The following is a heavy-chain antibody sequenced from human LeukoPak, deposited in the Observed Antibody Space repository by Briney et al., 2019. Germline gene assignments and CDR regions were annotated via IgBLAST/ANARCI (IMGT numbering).Heavy chain of an antibody. V-gene: IGHV4-4*07. CDR1: GGSISSYY. J-gene: IGHJ4*02. CDR3: ARGQYIYSDSSGYYDY. D-gene: IGHD3-22*01. CDR2: IHTSGST. Sequence: PSETLSLTCTVSGGSISSYYWSWIRQPAGKGLEWIGRIHTSGSTNYNPSLKSGITMSVDTSKNQFSLKLSSVTAADTAVYYCARGQYIYSDSSGYYDYWGQGTLVTVSS.